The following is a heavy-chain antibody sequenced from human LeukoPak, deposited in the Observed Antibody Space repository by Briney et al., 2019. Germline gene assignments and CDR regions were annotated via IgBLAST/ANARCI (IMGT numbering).Heavy chain of an antibody. D-gene: IGHD3-10*01. J-gene: IGHJ5*02. V-gene: IGHV3-48*03. Sequence: GGSLRRSCAASGFTFISYEMNWLRQAPGKGLEWVSYISSSGSTTYYADSVKGRFAISRDNAKNSLYLQMNSLRAEDTAVYYCATEYGDWFDPWGQGTLVTVSS. CDR2: ISSSGSTT. CDR1: GFTFISYE. CDR3: ATEYGDWFDP.